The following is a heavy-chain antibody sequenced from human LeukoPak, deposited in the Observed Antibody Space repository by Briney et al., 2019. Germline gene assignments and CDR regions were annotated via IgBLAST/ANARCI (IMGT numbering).Heavy chain of an antibody. CDR2: IYYSGSN. CDR1: GGSISSGGYY. V-gene: IGHV4-31*03. J-gene: IGHJ5*02. D-gene: IGHD3-3*02. CDR3: AILEDNWFDP. Sequence: SETLSLTCTVSGGSISSGGYYWIWIRPHPGKGLEWIGYIYYSGSNYYNPSLKSRVTIAVDTSKNQSSLRLISVTAADTAVYYCAILEDNWFDPWGQGTLVTVSS.